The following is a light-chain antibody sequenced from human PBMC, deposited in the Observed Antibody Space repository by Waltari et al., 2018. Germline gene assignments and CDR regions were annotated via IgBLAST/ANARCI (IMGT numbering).Light chain of an antibody. V-gene: IGLV9-49*01. CDR1: GGHYQ. J-gene: IGLJ3*02. Sequence: QPVLTQPPSASASLGASVTLTCTLSGGHYQVDRYQQRPGKGPRFVMRVGTRGIVGSKGDGIPDRFSVLGSGLNRYLIIKNLQEEDESDFYCGTDHGTGNNFMWVFGGGTKLTV. CDR3: GTDHGTGNNFMWV. CDR2: VGTRGIVG.